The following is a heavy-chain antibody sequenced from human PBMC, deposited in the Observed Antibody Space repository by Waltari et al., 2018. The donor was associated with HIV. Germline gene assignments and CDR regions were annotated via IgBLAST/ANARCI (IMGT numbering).Heavy chain of an antibody. CDR1: GFNFSRYW. J-gene: IGHJ4*02. V-gene: IGHV3-74*01. D-gene: IGHD1-1*01. CDR2: IKPDGTQT. CDR3: TGDTFGNDDF. Sequence: EVRLVESGGGLGQPGGSLRLSCAGSGFNFSRYWMHWVRQTPGKGLEWVSRIKPDGTQTDYADSVKGRFTISRDNAKSTLHLQLNALSVEDTALYFCTGDTFGNDDFWGQGVLVTVSS.